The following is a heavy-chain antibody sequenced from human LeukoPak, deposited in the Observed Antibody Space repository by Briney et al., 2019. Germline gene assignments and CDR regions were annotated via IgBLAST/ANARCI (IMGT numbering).Heavy chain of an antibody. CDR3: ASLCPFGHFDY. J-gene: IGHJ4*02. Sequence: SESLSLTPTVSGGSISSSSDYWGSVRHPPGDGLGWIGGIYYSGSASYNPSLKSRVTISVDTSKNHFSLKLSSVTAADTDLYYCASLCPFGHFDYWGQGTLVTVSS. V-gene: IGHV4-39*02. CDR1: GGSISSSSDY. D-gene: IGHD3-10*02. CDR2: IYYSGSA.